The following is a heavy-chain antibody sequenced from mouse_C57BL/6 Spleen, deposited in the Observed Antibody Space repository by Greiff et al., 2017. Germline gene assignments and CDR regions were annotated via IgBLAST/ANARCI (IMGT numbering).Heavy chain of an antibody. CDR2: ISSGGSYT. V-gene: IGHV5-6*01. J-gene: IGHJ4*01. D-gene: IGHD4-1*01. CDR1: GFTFSSYG. Sequence: DVQLVESGGDLVKPGGSLKLSCAASGFTFSSYGMSWVRQTPDKRLEWVATISSGGSYTYYPDSVKGRFTISRDNAKNTLYLQMSSLKSEDTAMYYGARQELGLYAMDYWGQGTSVTVSS. CDR3: ARQELGLYAMDY.